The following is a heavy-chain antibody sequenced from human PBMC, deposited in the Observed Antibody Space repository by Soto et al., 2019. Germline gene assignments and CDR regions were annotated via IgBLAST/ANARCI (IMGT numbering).Heavy chain of an antibody. CDR2: ISGSGGST. Sequence: EVQLLESGGGLVQPGGSLRLSCAASGFTFSSYAMSWVRQAPGKGLEWVSAISGSGGSTYYADSVKGRFTISRDNSKNTLYLQMNSLRAEDTAVYYCAKDLNTGYSSSWYPSGDAFDIWGQGTMVTVSS. V-gene: IGHV3-23*01. D-gene: IGHD6-13*01. CDR1: GFTFSSYA. J-gene: IGHJ3*02. CDR3: AKDLNTGYSSSWYPSGDAFDI.